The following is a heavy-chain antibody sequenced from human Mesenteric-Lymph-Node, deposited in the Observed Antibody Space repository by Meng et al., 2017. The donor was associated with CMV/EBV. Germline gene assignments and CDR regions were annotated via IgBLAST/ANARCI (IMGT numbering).Heavy chain of an antibody. CDR3: PKDPFAYSSTYHFDY. CDR1: GFTFSRSV. CDR2: ISASGRST. V-gene: IGHV3-23*01. Sequence: GGSLRLSCAASGFTFSRSVMSWVRQAPGKGLEWVSVISASGRSTYYADSVKGRFTISRDNSKSTLYLEMNSLRTEDTAVYYCPKDPFAYSSTYHFDYWGQGTLVTVSS. J-gene: IGHJ4*02. D-gene: IGHD6-13*01.